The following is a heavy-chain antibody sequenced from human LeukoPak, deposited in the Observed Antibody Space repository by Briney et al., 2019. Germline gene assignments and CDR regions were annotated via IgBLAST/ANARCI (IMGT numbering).Heavy chain of an antibody. Sequence: ASVTISCKASGYTFTDYLMHWVQQAPGKGLEWMGRIDPEDGETKYADKFQGRLIITTDRSTGTAYMELSSLTSEDTAIYYCATPFSGSHPSDYWGQGTLVTVSS. CDR1: GYTFTDYL. D-gene: IGHD1-26*01. CDR3: ATPFSGSHPSDY. J-gene: IGHJ4*02. CDR2: IDPEDGET. V-gene: IGHV1-69-2*01.